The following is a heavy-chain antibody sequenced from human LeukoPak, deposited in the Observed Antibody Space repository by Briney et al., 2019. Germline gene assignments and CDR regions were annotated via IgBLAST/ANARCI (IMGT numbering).Heavy chain of an antibody. CDR3: AELGITMIGGV. Sequence: GGSLRLSCAASGFTFSTYYMNWVRQAPGKGLEWVSYISSSGSTIYYADSVKGRFTISRDNAKNSLYLQMNSLRAEDTAVYYCAELGITMIGGVWGQGTTVTISS. V-gene: IGHV3-48*03. J-gene: IGHJ6*02. D-gene: IGHD3-10*02. CDR2: ISSSGSTI. CDR1: GFTFSTYY.